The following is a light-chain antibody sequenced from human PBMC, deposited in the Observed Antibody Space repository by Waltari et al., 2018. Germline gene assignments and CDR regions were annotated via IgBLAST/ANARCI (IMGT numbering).Light chain of an antibody. Sequence: TVVTQSPATLSVSPGEKASLHCRTSQTIGLSLAWYQQKPGQAPRLLIYHASTRATGIPARFSGSGSESEFTLTISSLQSEDVAVYYCQQYNNWPPGTFGQGTRVEI. V-gene: IGKV3-15*01. CDR2: HAS. CDR3: QQYNNWPPGT. J-gene: IGKJ1*01. CDR1: QTIGLS.